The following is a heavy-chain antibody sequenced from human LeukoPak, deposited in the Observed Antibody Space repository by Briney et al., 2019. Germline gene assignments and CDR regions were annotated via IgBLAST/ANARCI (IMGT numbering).Heavy chain of an antibody. CDR1: GFTFSDHY. CDR3: AREYSSGWD. Sequence: PGGSLRLSCAASGFTFSDHYMDWVRQAPGKGLEWVGRSRDKGNSYTTEYAASVKGRFTISRDDSKNSLYLQMNSLKTEDTAVYYCAREYSSGWDWGQGTLVIVSS. CDR2: SRDKGNSYTT. V-gene: IGHV3-72*01. J-gene: IGHJ4*02. D-gene: IGHD6-19*01.